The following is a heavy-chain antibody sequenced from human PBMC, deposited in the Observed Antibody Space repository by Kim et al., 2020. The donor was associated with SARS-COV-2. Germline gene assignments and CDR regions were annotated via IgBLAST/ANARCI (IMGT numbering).Heavy chain of an antibody. CDR3: ARGDYQLPGESTVVKPFDY. CDR2: INHSGST. J-gene: IGHJ4*02. V-gene: IGHV4-34*01. D-gene: IGHD3-16*01. CDR1: GGSFSGYY. Sequence: SETLSLTCAVYGGSFSGYYWSWIRQPPGKGLEWIGEINHSGSTNYNPSLKSRVTISVDTSKNQFSLKLSSVTAADTAVYYCARGDYQLPGESTVVKPFDYWGQGTLVTVSS.